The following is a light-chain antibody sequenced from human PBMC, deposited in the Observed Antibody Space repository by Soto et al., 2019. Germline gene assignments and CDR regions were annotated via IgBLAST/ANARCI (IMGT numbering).Light chain of an antibody. CDR2: DVS. CDR1: SSDVDGYNY. V-gene: IGLV2-14*03. J-gene: IGLJ1*01. Sequence: QTALTQPASVSGSPGQSITISCTGTSSDVDGYNYVSWYQQHPGKAPKLMIYDVSDRPSGVSNRFSASKSGNTASLTISGLQAEDEADYYCCSYTSSSTPWVFGTGTKVTVL. CDR3: CSYTSSSTPWV.